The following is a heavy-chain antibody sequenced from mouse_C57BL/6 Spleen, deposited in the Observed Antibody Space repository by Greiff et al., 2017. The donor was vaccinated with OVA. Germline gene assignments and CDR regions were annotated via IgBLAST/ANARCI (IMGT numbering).Heavy chain of an antibody. D-gene: IGHD1-1*01. CDR2: INPSSGYT. CDR3: ARYTITTVVAPDY. V-gene: IGHV1-7*01. CDR1: GYTFTSYW. J-gene: IGHJ2*01. Sequence: VQLVESGAELAKPGASVKLSCKASGYTFTSYWMHWVKQRPGQGLEWIGYINPSSGYTKYNQKFKDKATLTADKSSSTAYMQLSSLTYEDSAVYYCARYTITTVVAPDYWGQGTTLTVSS.